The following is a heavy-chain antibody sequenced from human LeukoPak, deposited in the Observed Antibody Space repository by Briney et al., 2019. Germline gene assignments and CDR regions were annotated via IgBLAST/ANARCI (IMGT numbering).Heavy chain of an antibody. CDR1: RGSIDNTNYY. Sequence: SETLSLTCTVSRGSIDNTNYYWSWIRQPPGKGLEWIGEINRSGSTNYNPSLKSRVTISVDTSKNQFSLKLSSVTAADTAVYYCARLIHSSGWYFDYWGQGTLVTVSS. D-gene: IGHD6-19*01. CDR3: ARLIHSSGWYFDY. CDR2: INRSGST. V-gene: IGHV4-39*07. J-gene: IGHJ4*02.